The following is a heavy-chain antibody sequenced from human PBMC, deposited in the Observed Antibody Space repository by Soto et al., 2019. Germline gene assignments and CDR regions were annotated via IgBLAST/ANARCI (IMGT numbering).Heavy chain of an antibody. V-gene: IGHV1-69*13. D-gene: IGHD5-12*01. CDR1: GGTFSSYA. CDR2: IIPIFGTA. J-gene: IGHJ4*02. Sequence: GASVKVSCKASGGTFSSYAISWVRQAPGQGLEWMGGIIPIFGTANYAQKFQGRVTITADESTSTAYMELSSLRSEDTAVYYCARDREMATIEFDYWGQGTLVTVSS. CDR3: ARDREMATIEFDY.